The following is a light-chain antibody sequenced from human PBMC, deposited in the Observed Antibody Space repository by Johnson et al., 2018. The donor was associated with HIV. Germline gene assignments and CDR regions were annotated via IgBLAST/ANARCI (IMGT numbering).Light chain of an antibody. CDR3: GTGDSSLSAGGV. CDR1: SSNIGNNY. CDR2: ENN. Sequence: QSVLTQPPSVSAAPGQKVTISCSGSSSNIGNNYVSWYQQLPGTAPKLLIYENNKRPSGIPDRFSGPKPGTSAILGITGLQTGDEADYYCGTGDSSLSAGGVFGTGTKVTVL. V-gene: IGLV1-51*02. J-gene: IGLJ1*01.